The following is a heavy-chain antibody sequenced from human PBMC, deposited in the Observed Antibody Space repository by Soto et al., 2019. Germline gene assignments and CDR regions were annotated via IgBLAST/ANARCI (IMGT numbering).Heavy chain of an antibody. D-gene: IGHD6-19*01. V-gene: IGHV3-48*02. CDR2: IGSSGITR. CDR3: ARSGSSGYHRSRLGSNDAFDV. CDR1: GFTFSSFT. J-gene: IGHJ3*01. Sequence: EVQLVESGGGLVQPGGSLRLSCAASGFTFSSFTMNWVRQAPGKGLEWVSYIGSSGITRYHADSVKGRFTVSRDNARNSLYLQMNSLRDEDTALYYCARSGSSGYHRSRLGSNDAFDVWGQGTMVTVSP.